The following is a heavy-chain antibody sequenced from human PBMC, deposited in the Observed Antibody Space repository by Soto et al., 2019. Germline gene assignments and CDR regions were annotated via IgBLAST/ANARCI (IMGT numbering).Heavy chain of an antibody. D-gene: IGHD1-26*01. CDR1: GYTFTSYT. CDR2: ISPYNGNT. V-gene: IGHV1-18*01. J-gene: IGHJ5*02. CDR3: ARVVGALGHWFDT. Sequence: QVQLVQYGAEVKEPGASVKVSCKASGYTFTSYTISWVRQAPGQGLEWMGRISPYNGNTNYAQKLQGRVTMTTDTSTSIAYMELRSLSSDDTAVYYCARVVGALGHWFDTWGQGTLVTVSS.